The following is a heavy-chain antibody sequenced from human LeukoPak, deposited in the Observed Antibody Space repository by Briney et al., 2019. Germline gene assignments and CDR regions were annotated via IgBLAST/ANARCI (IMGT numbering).Heavy chain of an antibody. Sequence: PGGSLRLSCAASGFTFSSYAMSWVRQAPGKGLEWVSAITDSGGATYYADSVKGRFTISRDNSKNTLYLQMNSLRGDDTAMYYCAKAYTRSWYAAFDIWGQGTMVTISS. V-gene: IGHV3-23*01. CDR2: ITDSGGAT. J-gene: IGHJ3*02. CDR3: AKAYTRSWYAAFDI. CDR1: GFTFSSYA. D-gene: IGHD6-13*01.